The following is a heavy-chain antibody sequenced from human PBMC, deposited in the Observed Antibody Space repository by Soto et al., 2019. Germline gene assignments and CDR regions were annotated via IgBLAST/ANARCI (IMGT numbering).Heavy chain of an antibody. CDR1: GGSISSGDYY. V-gene: IGHV4-30-4*01. Sequence: PSETLSLTCSVSGGSISSGDYYWNWIRQPPGKGLEWIGHIYYSGSTYYNSSLKSRVTISLDTSKNQFSLKLSSVTAADTAVYYCARHSRAVSYYGMDVWGQGTTVTVSS. CDR3: ARHSRAVSYYGMDV. J-gene: IGHJ6*02. D-gene: IGHD4-4*01. CDR2: IYYSGST.